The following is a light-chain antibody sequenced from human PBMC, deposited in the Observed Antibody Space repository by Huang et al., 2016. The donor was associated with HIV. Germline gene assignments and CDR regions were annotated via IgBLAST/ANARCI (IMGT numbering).Light chain of an antibody. CDR1: QSVLKTSNNKNC. CDR3: HQYYDTPQT. Sequence: DIVVTQSPDSLALSLGGRAAINCTASQSVLKTSNNKNCLSWYQLKPGQPPKLHIYWASTRESGVPDRFSGSGSGTHFTLTIASLQAEDVAVYYCHQYYDTPQTFGQGTKVEVK. V-gene: IGKV4-1*01. J-gene: IGKJ1*01. CDR2: WAS.